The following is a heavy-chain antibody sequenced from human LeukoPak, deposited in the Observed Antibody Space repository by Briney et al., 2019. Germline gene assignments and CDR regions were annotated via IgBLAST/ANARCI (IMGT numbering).Heavy chain of an antibody. Sequence: GGSLRLSCAASGFTFSGYAMSWVRQAPGKGLEWVSAISGSGGSTYYADSVKGRFTISRDNSKNTLYLQMNSLRAEDTAVYYCAKPSPYDSSGYPGEYFQHWGQGTLVTVSS. CDR3: AKPSPYDSSGYPGEYFQH. J-gene: IGHJ1*01. D-gene: IGHD3-22*01. V-gene: IGHV3-23*01. CDR2: ISGSGGST. CDR1: GFTFSGYA.